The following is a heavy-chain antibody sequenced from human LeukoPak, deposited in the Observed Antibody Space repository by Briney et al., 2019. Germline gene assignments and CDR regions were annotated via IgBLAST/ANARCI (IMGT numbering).Heavy chain of an antibody. CDR2: ISSSSSYI. D-gene: IGHD3-16*01. CDR1: GFTFSSYS. J-gene: IGHJ4*02. Sequence: PGGSLRLSCAASGFTFSSYSMNWARQAPGKGLEWVSSISSSSSYIYYADSVKGRFTISRDNAKNSLYLQMNSLRAEDTAVYYCAREKASSIILHFDYWGQGTLVTVSS. V-gene: IGHV3-21*01. CDR3: AREKASSIILHFDY.